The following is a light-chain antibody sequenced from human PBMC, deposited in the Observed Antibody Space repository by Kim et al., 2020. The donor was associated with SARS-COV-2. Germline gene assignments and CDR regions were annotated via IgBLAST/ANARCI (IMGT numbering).Light chain of an antibody. CDR2: YDS. CDR3: QGWDSSIDHVV. J-gene: IGLJ2*01. CDR1: NIGGKS. V-gene: IGLV3-21*04. Sequence: SYELTQPPSVSVAPGKTARITCGGNNIGGKSVHWYQQKPGQAPVLVIYYDSDRPSGIPERFSGSNSGNTATLTISRVEAGDEADYYCQGWDSSIDHVV.